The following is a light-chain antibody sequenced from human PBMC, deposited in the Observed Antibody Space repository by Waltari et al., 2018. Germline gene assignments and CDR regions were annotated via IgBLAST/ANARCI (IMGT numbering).Light chain of an antibody. CDR1: QSISRH. CDR3: QQSYTSPRT. Sequence: DIQMTQSPPSLSASVGDRVTITCRASQSISRHLNWYQQKPGKAPKLLIYAASSLQSGGPSRFSGFGSGTDFTLTVSSLQPEDFATYYCQQSYTSPRTFGQGTKVEIK. CDR2: AAS. J-gene: IGKJ1*01. V-gene: IGKV1-39*01.